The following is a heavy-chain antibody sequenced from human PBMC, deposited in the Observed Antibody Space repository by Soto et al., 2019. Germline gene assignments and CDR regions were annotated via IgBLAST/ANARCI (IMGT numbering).Heavy chain of an antibody. V-gene: IGHV3-7*01. CDR2: ISGGASDK. J-gene: IGHJ4*02. CDR3: VREDWHRFDS. D-gene: IGHD2-21*01. CDR1: GCMFSPYW. Sequence: GGSLRLSCAASGCMFSPYWMSWVRQDPGKGLEWVATISGGASDKFYVDSVKGRFTISRDDAKNSLYLQMNSLRDEDTAVYYCVREDWHRFDSWGQGA.